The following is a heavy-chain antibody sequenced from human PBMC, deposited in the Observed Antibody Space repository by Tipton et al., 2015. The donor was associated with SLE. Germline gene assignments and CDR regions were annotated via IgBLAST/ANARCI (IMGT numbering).Heavy chain of an antibody. CDR2: IYYSGTT. D-gene: IGHD4-17*01. Sequence: TLSLTCAVSGDSISRGGYSWNWVRQFPEKGLEWIGYIYYSGTTFYNPSLSSRLTISVDTSKNQFSLKLSSVTAADTAVYYCARGTTVPDYWGQGTLVTVSS. V-gene: IGHV4-31*11. CDR1: GDSISRGGYS. J-gene: IGHJ4*02. CDR3: ARGTTVPDY.